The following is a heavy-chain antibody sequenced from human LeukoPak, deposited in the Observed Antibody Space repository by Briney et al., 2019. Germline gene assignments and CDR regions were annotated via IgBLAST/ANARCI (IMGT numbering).Heavy chain of an antibody. Sequence: QAGGSLRLSCAASGFTFSSYAMHWARQATGKGLEWVSSIGNGGDTYYSGSVKGRFTISRENAKNSLYLQMNSLRAGDTAVYYCARGSSLGFDPWGQGTLVTVSS. J-gene: IGHJ5*02. CDR3: ARGSSLGFDP. CDR2: IGNGGDT. V-gene: IGHV3-13*04. CDR1: GFTFSSYA.